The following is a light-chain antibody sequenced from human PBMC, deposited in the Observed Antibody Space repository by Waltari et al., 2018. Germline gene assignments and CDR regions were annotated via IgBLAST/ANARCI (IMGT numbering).Light chain of an antibody. CDR2: GGS. Sequence: DIVMTQTPLSLPITPGEPASMSCRSSQSLVYSNGITYLHWYLQKPGQSPQLLIYGGSNRASGVPERFTGSGSGTDFTLKISKVEAEDVGFYYCVQAIAFPLTFGGVTKVEIK. CDR3: VQAIAFPLT. J-gene: IGKJ4*01. V-gene: IGKV2-40*01. CDR1: QSLVYSNGITY.